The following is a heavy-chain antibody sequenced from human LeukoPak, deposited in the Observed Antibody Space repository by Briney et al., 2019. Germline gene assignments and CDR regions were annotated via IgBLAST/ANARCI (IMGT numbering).Heavy chain of an antibody. V-gene: IGHV3-7*03. CDR3: ARVPLWFGKTIFDY. CDR1: GFTFSSYW. CDR2: IKQDGSEK. J-gene: IGHJ4*02. D-gene: IGHD3-10*01. Sequence: PGGSLRLSCAASGFTFSSYWMSWVRQAPGKGLEWVANIKQDGSEKYYVDSVEGRFTISRDNAKNSLYLQMNSLRAEDTAVYYCARVPLWFGKTIFDYWGQGTLVTVSS.